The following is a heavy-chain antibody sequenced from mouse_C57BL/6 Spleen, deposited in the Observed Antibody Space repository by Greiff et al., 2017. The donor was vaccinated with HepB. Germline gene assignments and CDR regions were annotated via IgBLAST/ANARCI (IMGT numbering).Heavy chain of an antibody. CDR2: IYPGNSDT. Sequence: VHVKQSGPVLARPGASVKMSCKTSGYTFTSYWMHWVKQRPGQGLEWIGAIYPGNSDTSYNQKFKGKAKLTAVTSASTAYMELSSLTNEDSAVYYCTRDSSGHGFAYWGQGTLVTVSA. V-gene: IGHV1-5*01. CDR3: TRDSSGHGFAY. D-gene: IGHD3-2*02. J-gene: IGHJ3*01. CDR1: GYTFTSYW.